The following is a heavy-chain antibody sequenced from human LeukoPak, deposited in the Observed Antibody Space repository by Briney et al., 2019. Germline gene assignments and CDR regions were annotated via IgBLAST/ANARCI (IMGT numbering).Heavy chain of an antibody. V-gene: IGHV3-7*05. Sequence: PGGSLRLSCAASGFTFSSYWMSWVRQAPGKRLEWVANIKQDGSEKYYVDSVKGRFTISRDNSKNTLYLQMNSLRAEDTAVYYCAASWFGEILDAFDIWGQGTMVTVSS. CDR3: AASWFGEILDAFDI. CDR2: IKQDGSEK. D-gene: IGHD3-10*01. J-gene: IGHJ3*02. CDR1: GFTFSSYW.